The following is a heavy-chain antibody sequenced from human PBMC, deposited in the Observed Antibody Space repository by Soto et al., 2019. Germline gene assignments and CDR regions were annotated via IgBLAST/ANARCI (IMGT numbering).Heavy chain of an antibody. V-gene: IGHV1-2*02. D-gene: IGHD1-7*01. CDR2: INPNSGGT. Sequence: GASLKVSCKASGYTVIGYYMQWVRRDPGQGLEWMGWINPNSGGTNYAQKVKGRVTMTRDTSISTAYMELSRLRSDDTAVYYCSRVKRDLELQRHFEYWGPGTLVTVPS. CDR3: SRVKRDLELQRHFEY. J-gene: IGHJ4*02. CDR1: GYTVIGYY.